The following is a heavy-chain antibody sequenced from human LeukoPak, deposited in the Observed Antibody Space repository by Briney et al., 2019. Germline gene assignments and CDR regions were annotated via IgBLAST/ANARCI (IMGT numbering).Heavy chain of an antibody. CDR2: ISYDGRNV. CDR3: ARAMCSSTVCYHGGWGYGSGSYTRREGFFDY. J-gene: IGHJ4*02. CDR1: GFTFSTYA. V-gene: IGHV3-30*04. Sequence: GGSLRLSCAASGFTFSTYAMHWVRQAPGKGLEWVAVISYDGRNVYYAEAVKGRLTISRDNSKSTLDLQMNSLRTEDTAVYYRARAMCSSTVCYHGGWGYGSGSYTRREGFFDYWGQGTLVTVSS. D-gene: IGHD3-10*01.